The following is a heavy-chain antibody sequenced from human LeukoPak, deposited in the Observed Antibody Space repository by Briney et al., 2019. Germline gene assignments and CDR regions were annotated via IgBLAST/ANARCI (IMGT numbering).Heavy chain of an antibody. CDR2: IDHRGDT. CDR1: GGSFSRYY. CDR3: ARGPTISETGYFDF. D-gene: IGHD1-1*01. J-gene: IGHJ4*03. V-gene: IGHV4-34*01. Sequence: SVTLSLTCAVYGGSFSRYYWSWIPQSPGNGLEWIAEIDHRGDTNYNPSVKSRVTISVDTSKNQFSLKVRSLSAADTAVYYCARGPTISETGYFDFWGQGTPVTVSS.